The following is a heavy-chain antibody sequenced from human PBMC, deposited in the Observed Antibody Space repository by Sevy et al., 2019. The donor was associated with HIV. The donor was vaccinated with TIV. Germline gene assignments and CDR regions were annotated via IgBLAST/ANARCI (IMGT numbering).Heavy chain of an antibody. CDR2: IKQDGSEK. CDR1: GFTFSSYW. J-gene: IGHJ4*02. D-gene: IGHD2-2*01. V-gene: IGHV3-7*03. Sequence: GGSLRLSCAASGFTFSSYWMSWVRQAPGKGLEWVANIKQDGSEKYYVDSVKGRFTISRDNAKNSLYLQMNSLRAEDTAVYYCARSIVVVPAAIRYYFDYWGQGTLVTVSS. CDR3: ARSIVVVPAAIRYYFDY.